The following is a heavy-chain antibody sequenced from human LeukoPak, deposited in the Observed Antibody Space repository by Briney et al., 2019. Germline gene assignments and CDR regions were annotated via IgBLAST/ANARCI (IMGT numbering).Heavy chain of an antibody. Sequence: GGSLRLSCTASGLTFSTRVMHWVRQAPGEGLEWVALVSHLESHNKQYADSMKGRSTISRDNSKSTLYLQMDSLSAADTGLYFCATEGDSSGHAGAFDIWGQGTMVTVSS. CDR2: VSHLESHNK. CDR1: GLTFSTRV. V-gene: IGHV3-30-3*01. J-gene: IGHJ3*02. D-gene: IGHD3-22*01. CDR3: ATEGDSSGHAGAFDI.